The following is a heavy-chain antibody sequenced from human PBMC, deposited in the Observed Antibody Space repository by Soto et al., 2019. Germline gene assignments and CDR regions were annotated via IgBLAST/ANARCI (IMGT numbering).Heavy chain of an antibody. Sequence: QPGGSLRLSCAASGFTFSSYAMHWVRQAPGKGLEWVAVISYDGSNKYYADSVKGRFTISRDNSKNTLYLQMNSLRAEDTAVYYCARDSRPDSSGYYYDAFDIWGQGTRVTVSS. V-gene: IGHV3-30-3*01. J-gene: IGHJ3*02. CDR1: GFTFSSYA. CDR3: ARDSRPDSSGYYYDAFDI. D-gene: IGHD3-22*01. CDR2: ISYDGSNK.